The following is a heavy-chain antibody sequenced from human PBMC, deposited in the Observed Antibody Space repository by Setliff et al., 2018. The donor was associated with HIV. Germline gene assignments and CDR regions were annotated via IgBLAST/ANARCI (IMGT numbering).Heavy chain of an antibody. V-gene: IGHV5-51*01. CDR3: ARHPIHTYGYGAFDF. D-gene: IGHD5-18*01. CDR2: IYPGDSSS. Sequence: GESLKISCEGSGYSFSRYWIGWVRQMPGKGLEWMGVIYPGDSSSKYSPSFQGQVTISVDTSISTAYLQWNSLKASDTAIYYCARHPIHTYGYGAFDFWGRGTLVTVSS. CDR1: GYSFSRYW. J-gene: IGHJ4*02.